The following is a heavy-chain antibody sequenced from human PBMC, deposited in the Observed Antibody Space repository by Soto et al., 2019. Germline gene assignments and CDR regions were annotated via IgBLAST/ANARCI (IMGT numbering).Heavy chain of an antibody. V-gene: IGHV3-48*02. D-gene: IGHD3-10*01. CDR1: GFTFSSYS. J-gene: IGHJ6*02. Sequence: GGSLRLSCAASGFTFSSYSMNWVRQAPGKGLEWVSYTSSSSSTIYYADSVKGRFTISRDNAKNSLYLQMNSLRDEDTAVYYCARDQRYGSGSYYYYGMDVWGQGTTVTVSS. CDR2: TSSSSSTI. CDR3: ARDQRYGSGSYYYYGMDV.